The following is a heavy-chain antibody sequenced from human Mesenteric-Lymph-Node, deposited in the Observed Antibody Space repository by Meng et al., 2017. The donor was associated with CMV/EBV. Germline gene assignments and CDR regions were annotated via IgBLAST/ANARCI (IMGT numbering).Heavy chain of an antibody. CDR2: IDPGNSHT. D-gene: IGHD4-23*01. CDR3: ARLAYYGSNPIGADP. CDR1: GYSFTNYW. V-gene: IGHV5-10-1*01. Sequence: SGYSFTNYWINWVRQVTGKGLEWMGRIDPGNSHTNYSPSFQGHVTMSVDKSITTAYLQWSSLKASDTAMYYCARLAYYGSNPIGADPWGQGTLVTVSS. J-gene: IGHJ5*02.